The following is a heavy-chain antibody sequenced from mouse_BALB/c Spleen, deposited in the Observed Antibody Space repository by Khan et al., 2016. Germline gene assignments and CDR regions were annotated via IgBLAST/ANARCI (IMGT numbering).Heavy chain of an antibody. Sequence: QVQLQQSGADLVRPGTSVKVSCKASGYAFTNVLIDWIKQRPGQGLDWIGVINPGSGSTNYNEKFKGKATLTADKSSSTAYMQLSSLTSDDSAVYLCASHYGSSYVGFAYWGQGTLVTVSA. D-gene: IGHD1-1*01. J-gene: IGHJ3*01. CDR1: GYAFTNVL. V-gene: IGHV1-54*01. CDR2: INPGSGST. CDR3: ASHYGSSYVGFAY.